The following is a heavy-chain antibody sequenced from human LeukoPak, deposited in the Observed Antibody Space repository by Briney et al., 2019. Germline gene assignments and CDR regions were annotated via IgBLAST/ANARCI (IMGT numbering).Heavy chain of an antibody. J-gene: IGHJ6*02. Sequence: PGGSLRLSCAASGFTFSSYAMHWVRQAPGKGLEWVAVISYDGSNKYYADSVKGRFTISRDNSKNTLYLQMNSLRAEDTAVYYCARGAGSSGYYGMDVWGQGTTVTVSS. D-gene: IGHD6-6*01. CDR2: ISYDGSNK. CDR1: GFTFSSYA. V-gene: IGHV3-30-3*01. CDR3: ARGAGSSGYYGMDV.